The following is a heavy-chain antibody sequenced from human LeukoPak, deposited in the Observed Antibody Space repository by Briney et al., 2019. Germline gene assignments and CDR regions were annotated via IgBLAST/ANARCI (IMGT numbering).Heavy chain of an antibody. V-gene: IGHV4-34*01. Sequence: SETLSLTCAVYGGSFSGYYWSWIRQPPGKGLEWIGEINHSGSTNYNPSLKSRVTISVDTSRNQFSLKLSSVTAADTAVYYCARRSGVVVGHSYYFDYWGQGTLVTVSS. CDR3: ARRSGVVVGHSYYFDY. D-gene: IGHD2-2*01. CDR2: INHSGST. CDR1: GGSFSGYY. J-gene: IGHJ4*02.